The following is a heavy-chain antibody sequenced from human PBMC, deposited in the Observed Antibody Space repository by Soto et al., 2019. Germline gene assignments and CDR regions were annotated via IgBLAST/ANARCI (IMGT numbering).Heavy chain of an antibody. Sequence: SETLTLTCAVYGGSFSGYYWSWIRQPPGKGLEWIGEINHSGSTNYNPSLKSRVTISVDTSKNQFSLKLSSVTAADTAVYYCARKDIVVVPAADHDAFDIWGQGTMVT. CDR1: GGSFSGYY. V-gene: IGHV4-34*01. CDR2: INHSGST. CDR3: ARKDIVVVPAADHDAFDI. D-gene: IGHD2-2*01. J-gene: IGHJ3*02.